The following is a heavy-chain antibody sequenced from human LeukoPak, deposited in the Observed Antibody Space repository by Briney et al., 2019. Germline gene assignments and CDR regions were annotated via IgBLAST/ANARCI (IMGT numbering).Heavy chain of an antibody. CDR1: GFTFSSYG. J-gene: IGHJ4*02. CDR3: AKPKTAYGDYPNSFDY. V-gene: IGHV3-30*18. Sequence: GGSLRLSCAASGFTFSSYGMHWVRQAPGKGLEGVAVISYDGSNKYYADSVKGRFTISRDNSKNTLYLQMNSLRAEDTAVYYCAKPKTAYGDYPNSFDYGGQGTLGTVS. CDR2: ISYDGSNK. D-gene: IGHD4-17*01.